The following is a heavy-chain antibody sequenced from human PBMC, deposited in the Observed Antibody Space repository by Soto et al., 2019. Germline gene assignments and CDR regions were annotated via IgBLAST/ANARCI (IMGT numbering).Heavy chain of an antibody. D-gene: IGHD2-2*01. Sequence: SETLSLTCTVSGGSINNSSYSWGWVRQPPGKGLEWIGTFYYSGSTYYNPSLKSRVTISVDTSKNQFSLKLSSVTAADTAVYYCARLHGYCISTSCYGYYAMDVWGQGTTVTVSS. CDR2: FYYSGST. J-gene: IGHJ6*02. CDR1: GGSINNSSYS. CDR3: ARLHGYCISTSCYGYYAMDV. V-gene: IGHV4-39*01.